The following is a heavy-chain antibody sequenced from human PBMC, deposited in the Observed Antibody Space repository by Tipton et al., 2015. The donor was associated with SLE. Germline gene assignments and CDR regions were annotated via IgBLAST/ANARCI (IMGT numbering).Heavy chain of an antibody. Sequence: GSLRLSCVASGFTLSNYGMHWVRQPPGKGLEYISAITSKGGATYYANSVKDRFTISRDNAKNTLFLQLGSVRAEDMALYYCVVSGFVIWGQGTMVTVSS. CDR1: GFTLSNYG. J-gene: IGHJ3*02. D-gene: IGHD1-26*01. V-gene: IGHV3-64*01. CDR2: ITSKGGAT. CDR3: VVSGFVI.